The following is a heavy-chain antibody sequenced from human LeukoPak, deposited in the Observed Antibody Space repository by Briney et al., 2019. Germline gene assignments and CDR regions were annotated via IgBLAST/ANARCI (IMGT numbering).Heavy chain of an antibody. CDR2: INPNSGGT. Sequence: ASVTVSCKASGYTFTGNYMHWVRHAPAQGLERKGWINPNSGGTNYAQKFQGRVTMTRDTSISTAYMELSRLRADDTAVYYCARRGIRQQLVLWGQGTLVTVSS. CDR3: ARRGIRQQLVL. J-gene: IGHJ4*02. D-gene: IGHD6-13*01. CDR1: GYTFTGNY. V-gene: IGHV1-2*02.